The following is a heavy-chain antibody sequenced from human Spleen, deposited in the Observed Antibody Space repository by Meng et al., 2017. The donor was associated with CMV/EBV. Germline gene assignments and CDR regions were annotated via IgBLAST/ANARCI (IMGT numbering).Heavy chain of an antibody. Sequence: SETLSLTCAVYGGSFSGYYWSWIRQPPGKGLEWIGYIYYSGSTYYNPSLKSRVIISVDTSKNQFSLKLSSVTAADTAVYYCARERREYSSSSSCAFDIWGQGTMVTVSS. CDR2: IYYSGST. CDR1: GGSFSGYY. D-gene: IGHD6-6*01. CDR3: ARERREYSSSSSCAFDI. J-gene: IGHJ3*02. V-gene: IGHV4-34*09.